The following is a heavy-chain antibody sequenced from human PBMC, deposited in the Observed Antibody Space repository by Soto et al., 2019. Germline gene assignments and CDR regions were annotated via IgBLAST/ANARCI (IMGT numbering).Heavy chain of an antibody. CDR2: ISGRGGST. V-gene: IGHV3-23*01. J-gene: IGHJ5*01. CDR3: GKANMALVVIRIDA. CDR1: GFAFTNYA. Sequence: PGRSLRLSCAASGFAFTNYAMNWVRQAPGRGLEWVSTISGRGGSTYYAGSVKGRFTISRDNSKNILYLQMNSLRSEDTAVYYCGKANMALVVIRIDAWGHGTVVTVSS. D-gene: IGHD3-22*01.